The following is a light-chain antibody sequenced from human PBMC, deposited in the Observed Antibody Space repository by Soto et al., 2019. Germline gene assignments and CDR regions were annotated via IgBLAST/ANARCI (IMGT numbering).Light chain of an antibody. CDR2: AAS. Sequence: AILMTRSPSSFSASTGDRVTITCRASQGISSYLAWYQQKPGKAPKLLIYAASTLQSGVPSRFSGSGSGTEFTLTISSLQPDDFATYYCQHYNSYSEAFGQGTKVDNK. CDR3: QHYNSYSEA. V-gene: IGKV1-8*01. CDR1: QGISSY. J-gene: IGKJ1*01.